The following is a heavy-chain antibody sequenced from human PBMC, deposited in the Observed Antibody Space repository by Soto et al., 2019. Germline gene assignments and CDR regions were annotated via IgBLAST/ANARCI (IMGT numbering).Heavy chain of an antibody. CDR1: GFTFSSYG. CDR3: ARDIVEMARMVTFLFDY. V-gene: IGHV3-33*01. Sequence: PGGSLRLSSAASGFTFSSYGIHWVRQAPGKRLGWVAVIWYDGSNKYYADSVKGRFTISRDNSKNTLYLQMNSLRAEDTAVYYCARDIVEMARMVTFLFDYWGQGTLVTVSS. CDR2: IWYDGSNK. D-gene: IGHD3-22*01. J-gene: IGHJ4*02.